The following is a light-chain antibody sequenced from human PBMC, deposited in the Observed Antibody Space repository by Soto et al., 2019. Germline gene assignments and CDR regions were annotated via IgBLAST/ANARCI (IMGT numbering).Light chain of an antibody. J-gene: IGLJ3*02. Sequence: QSALTQPPSASGSPGQSVTISCTGTSSDVGGYNYVSWYQQHPGKAPKLMIYEVSKRPSGVPDRFSGSKSGNTASLTISGLQAEDEADYHCCSYAGTYTLWVFGGGTKLTVL. CDR1: SSDVGGYNY. V-gene: IGLV2-8*01. CDR2: EVS. CDR3: CSYAGTYTLWV.